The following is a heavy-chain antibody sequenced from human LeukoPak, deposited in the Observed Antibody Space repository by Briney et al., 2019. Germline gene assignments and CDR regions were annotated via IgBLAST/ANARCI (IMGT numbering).Heavy chain of an antibody. CDR3: ARAGGLGDDAFDI. CDR2: IYYSGST. V-gene: IGHV4-59*01. Sequence: PSETLSLTCTVSGGSISSYYWSWIRQPPGKGLEWIGYIYYSGSTNYNPSLKSRVTISVDTSKNQFSLKLSSVTAADTAVYYCARAGGLGDDAFDIWGQGTMVTVSS. CDR1: GGSISSYY. J-gene: IGHJ3*02. D-gene: IGHD4-23*01.